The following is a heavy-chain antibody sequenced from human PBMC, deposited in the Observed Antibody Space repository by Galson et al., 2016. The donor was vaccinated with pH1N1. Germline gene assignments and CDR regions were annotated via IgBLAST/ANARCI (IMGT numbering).Heavy chain of an antibody. V-gene: IGHV3-9*01. D-gene: IGHD1-1*01. CDR1: GFTFDDYA. CDR3: AKLDGYNWGYFQH. Sequence: LRLSCSASGFTFDDYAMHWVRQAPGKGLEWVSGSSWNSGSIGYADSVKGRFTISRDNAKNSLYLQTNSLRAEDTALYYCAKLDGYNWGYFQHWGHGTLVTVSS. J-gene: IGHJ1*01. CDR2: SSWNSGSI.